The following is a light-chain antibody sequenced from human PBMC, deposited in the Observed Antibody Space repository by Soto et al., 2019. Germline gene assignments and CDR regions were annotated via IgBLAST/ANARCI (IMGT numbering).Light chain of an antibody. V-gene: IGKV3-20*01. J-gene: IGKJ1*01. CDR1: QSVSSSY. CDR3: QQYTSWPKT. CDR2: GAS. Sequence: ELALTQSPGTLSLSSGERATLSCTASQSVSSSYLAWYQQKPGQAPRLLIYGASTRATGIPERFSGSGSGTEFTLTISSLQSEDFAVYYCQQYTSWPKTFGQGTKVDIK.